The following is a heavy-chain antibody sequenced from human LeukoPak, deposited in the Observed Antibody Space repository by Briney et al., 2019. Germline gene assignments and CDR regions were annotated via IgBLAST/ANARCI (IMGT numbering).Heavy chain of an antibody. D-gene: IGHD6-19*01. Sequence: ASVKVSCKASGYTFTSYDINWVRQAPGQGLEWMGRINPNSGGTNYAQKFQGRVTMTRDTSISTAYMELSRLRSDDTAVYYCAREHSSGWQPFDYWGQGTLVTVAS. CDR1: GYTFTSYD. CDR2: INPNSGGT. V-gene: IGHV1-2*06. J-gene: IGHJ4*02. CDR3: AREHSSGWQPFDY.